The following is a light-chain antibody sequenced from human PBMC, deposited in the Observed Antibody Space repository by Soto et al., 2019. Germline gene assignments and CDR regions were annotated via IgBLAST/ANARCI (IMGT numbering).Light chain of an antibody. CDR2: DVS. V-gene: IGLV2-14*01. CDR1: SSDVGGYNY. CDR3: SSYTSSSRVV. Sequence: QSVLTQPASASGSPGQSITISCTGTSSDVGGYNYVSWYQQHPGKAPKLMIYDVSNRPSGVSNRFSGSKSGNTASLTISGLQAEDEADYYCSSYTSSSRVVFGTGTKLTVL. J-gene: IGLJ1*01.